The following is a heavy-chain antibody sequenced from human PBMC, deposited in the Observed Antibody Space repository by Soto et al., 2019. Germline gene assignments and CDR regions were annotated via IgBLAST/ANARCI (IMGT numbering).Heavy chain of an antibody. J-gene: IGHJ3*02. CDR3: TTAHSGYLGYYLYDI. Sequence: GGSLRLSCVGSGFSFDSYEMIWVRQPPGRGLEWISYIDHRITTTYYADSVKGRFTISRDNAGNSLFLHMDNLRVEDTAVYYRTTAHSGYLGYYLYDIGGPGTLVTV. D-gene: IGHD5-12*01. V-gene: IGHV3-48*03. CDR1: GFSFDSYE. CDR2: IDHRITTT.